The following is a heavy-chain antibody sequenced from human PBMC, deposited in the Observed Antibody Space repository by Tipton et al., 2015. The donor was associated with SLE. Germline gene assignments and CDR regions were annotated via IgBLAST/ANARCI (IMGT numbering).Heavy chain of an antibody. J-gene: IGHJ2*01. Sequence: TLSLTCTVSGGSISSGSYYWSWIRQPAGKGLEWIGRIYTSGSTNYNPSLKSRVTISVDTSKNQFSLNLSSVTAADTAVYYCARKRQGSSWYHWYFDLWGRGTLVTVSS. CDR1: GGSISSGSYY. V-gene: IGHV4-61*02. D-gene: IGHD6-13*01. CDR2: IYTSGST. CDR3: ARKRQGSSWYHWYFDL.